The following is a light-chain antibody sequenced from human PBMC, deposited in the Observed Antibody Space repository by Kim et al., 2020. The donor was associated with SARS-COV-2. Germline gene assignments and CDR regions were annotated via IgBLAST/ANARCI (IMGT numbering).Light chain of an antibody. V-gene: IGKV1-5*02. J-gene: IGKJ2*01. CDR2: DTS. Sequence: SASVCDSVTSLCRASESAGSWLAWYQQKPGTAPQLLIYDTSSLQSGVPSRFSGSGTGTVFTLTISNLQAGDSATYYCQQYQASPYTFGQGTKLEI. CDR3: QQYQASPYT. CDR1: ESAGSW.